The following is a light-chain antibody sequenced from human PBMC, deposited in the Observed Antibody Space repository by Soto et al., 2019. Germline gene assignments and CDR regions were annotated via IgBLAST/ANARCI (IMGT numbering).Light chain of an antibody. J-gene: IGLJ2*01. CDR2: GNT. Sequence: QPVLTQPPSVSGAPGQRVTISCTGSSSNIGAGYDVHWYQQLPGTAPKLLIYGNTNRPSGVPDRFSGSKSGTSASLAITGLQAEDEADYYCQSYDSSLSGVVFGGGTQLTV. CDR3: QSYDSSLSGVV. CDR1: SSNIGAGYD. V-gene: IGLV1-40*01.